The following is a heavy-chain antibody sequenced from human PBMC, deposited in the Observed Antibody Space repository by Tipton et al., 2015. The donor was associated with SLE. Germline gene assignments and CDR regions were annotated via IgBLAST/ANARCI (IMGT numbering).Heavy chain of an antibody. D-gene: IGHD6-6*01. CDR1: GGSIANNNW. CDR2: VYYSGST. V-gene: IGHV4-4*02. J-gene: IGHJ6*04. Sequence: TLSLTCVVSGGSIANNNWWSWVRQRQPPGKGLEWIGCVYYSGSTNYNSALKSRVTISVDTSRNQFSLNLSSVTAADTAKYYCARSVVNIAARFDVWGKGTTVTVSA. CDR3: ARSVVNIAARFDV.